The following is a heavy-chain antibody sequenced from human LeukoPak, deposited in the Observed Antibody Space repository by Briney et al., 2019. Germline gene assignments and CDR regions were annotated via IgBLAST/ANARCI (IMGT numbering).Heavy chain of an antibody. CDR1: GGSFSGYY. Sequence: SETLSLTCAFYGGSFSGYYWSWIRQPPGKGLEWIGEINHSGSTNYNPSLKSRVTISVDTSKNQFSLKLSSVTAADTAVYYCARSRYYDFWSGYHRPFDYWGQGTLVTVSS. V-gene: IGHV4-34*01. J-gene: IGHJ4*02. D-gene: IGHD3-3*01. CDR3: ARSRYYDFWSGYHRPFDY. CDR2: INHSGST.